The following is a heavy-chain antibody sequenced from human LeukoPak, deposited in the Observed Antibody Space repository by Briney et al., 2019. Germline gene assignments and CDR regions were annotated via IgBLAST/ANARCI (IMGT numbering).Heavy chain of an antibody. CDR3: ARHGRYYGSGSYKRAPNWFDP. CDR2: INHSGST. Sequence: PSETLSLTCAVYGGSFSGYYWSWIRQPPGKGLEWIGEINHSGSTNYNPSLKSRVTISVDTSKNQFSLKLSSVTAADTAVYYCARHGRYYGSGSYKRAPNWFDPWGQGTLVTVSS. CDR1: GGSFSGYY. V-gene: IGHV4-34*01. D-gene: IGHD3-10*01. J-gene: IGHJ5*02.